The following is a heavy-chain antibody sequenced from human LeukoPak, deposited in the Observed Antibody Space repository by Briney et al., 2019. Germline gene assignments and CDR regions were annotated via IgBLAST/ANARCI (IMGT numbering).Heavy chain of an antibody. Sequence: SETLSLTCTVSGGSINSFYWNWIRQPPGKGLEWIGHIYYSGSTNYNPSLKSRVIISLDTSKNQFSLRLSSVTAADTAVYYCARRAHSGSWYYFDYWGPGTLVTVSS. CDR1: GGSINSFY. D-gene: IGHD6-13*01. V-gene: IGHV4-59*08. CDR2: IYYSGST. CDR3: ARRAHSGSWYYFDY. J-gene: IGHJ4*02.